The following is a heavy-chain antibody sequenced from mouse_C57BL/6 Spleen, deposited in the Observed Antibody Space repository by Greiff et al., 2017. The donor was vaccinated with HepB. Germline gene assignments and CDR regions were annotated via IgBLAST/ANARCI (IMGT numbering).Heavy chain of an antibody. Sequence: EVKLQESGPGLVKPSQSLSLTCSVTGYSITSGYYWNWIRQFPGNKLEWMGYISYDGSNNYNPSLKNRISITRDTSKNQFFLKLNSVTTEDTATYYCASGNLYFDYWGQGTTLTVSS. CDR1: GYSITSGYY. D-gene: IGHD2-1*01. CDR2: ISYDGSN. CDR3: ASGNLYFDY. V-gene: IGHV3-6*01. J-gene: IGHJ2*01.